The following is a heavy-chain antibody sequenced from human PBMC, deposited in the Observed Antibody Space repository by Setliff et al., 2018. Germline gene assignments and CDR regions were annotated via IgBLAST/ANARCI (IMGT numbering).Heavy chain of an antibody. J-gene: IGHJ3*01. CDR3: ARSRRRPKSGLSGDAFDV. Sequence: ASEKVSCKAAGYTFTAYFIHWVRQAPGQGLDWRGSIDPQRGDTELAQDFEGWVTLTRETSLSTAYLELTRLGSVDTAIFYCARSRRRPKSGLSGDAFDVWGQGTMVTVSS. D-gene: IGHD1-1*01. V-gene: IGHV1-2*04. CDR1: GYTFTAYF. CDR2: IDPQRGDT.